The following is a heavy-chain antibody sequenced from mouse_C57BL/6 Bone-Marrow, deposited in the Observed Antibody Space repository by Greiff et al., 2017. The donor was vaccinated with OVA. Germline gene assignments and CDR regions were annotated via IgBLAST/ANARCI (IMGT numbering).Heavy chain of an antibody. CDR2: IDPEDGDT. Sequence: EVQLQESGAELVRPGASVKLSCTASGFNIKDYYMHWVKQRPEQGLEWLGRIDPEDGDTEYAPKFQGKATMTADTSSNTAYLQLSSLTSEDTAVYYCTTLPVYYYGSSYWYFDVWGTGTTVTVSS. D-gene: IGHD1-1*01. J-gene: IGHJ1*03. V-gene: IGHV14-1*01. CDR3: TTLPVYYYGSSYWYFDV. CDR1: GFNIKDYY.